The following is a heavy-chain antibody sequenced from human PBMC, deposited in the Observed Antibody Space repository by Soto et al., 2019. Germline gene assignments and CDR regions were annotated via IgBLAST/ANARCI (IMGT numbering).Heavy chain of an antibody. D-gene: IGHD3-9*01. Sequence: GGSLRLSCAASGFTFTTYAMSWVRQAPGKGLQWVSTISGRGGDTYYADSVKGRFTISRDNSKNTLELQMNSLRAEDTALYYCAGGAFYDILTGYVYYGMDVWGQGTTVTVS. J-gene: IGHJ6*02. CDR1: GFTFTTYA. V-gene: IGHV3-23*01. CDR2: ISGRGGDT. CDR3: AGGAFYDILTGYVYYGMDV.